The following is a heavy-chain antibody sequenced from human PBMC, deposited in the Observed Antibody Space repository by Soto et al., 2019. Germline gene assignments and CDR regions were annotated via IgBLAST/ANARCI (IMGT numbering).Heavy chain of an antibody. CDR2: ISGSVGSA. Sequence: XECLRLACAASGLIFSNYAKNWVRQAPGKGLEWVSVISGSVGSASYADSVQGRFTISRDNSNNTLYLQMNGLRAEDTAIYSCVREGSGWYSRGSFDLWGRGTMVIVSS. D-gene: IGHD6-19*01. CDR1: GLIFSNYA. J-gene: IGHJ3*01. CDR3: VREGSGWYSRGSFDL. V-gene: IGHV3-23*01.